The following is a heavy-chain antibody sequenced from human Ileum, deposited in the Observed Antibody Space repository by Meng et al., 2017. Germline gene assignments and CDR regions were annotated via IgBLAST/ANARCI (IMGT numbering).Heavy chain of an antibody. CDR1: GFTFGRHA. Sequence: GGSLRLSCAASGFTFGRHAMNWVRQAPGRGLEWVSVISSGDSTHYADSVQGQFTISRGNSRNTVYLQMNSLRDEDAAIYYCAKSTPYGDAFDMWGQGTLVTVSS. CDR2: ISSGDST. CDR3: AKSTPYGDAFDM. J-gene: IGHJ3*02. V-gene: IGHV3-23*01. D-gene: IGHD4-23*01.